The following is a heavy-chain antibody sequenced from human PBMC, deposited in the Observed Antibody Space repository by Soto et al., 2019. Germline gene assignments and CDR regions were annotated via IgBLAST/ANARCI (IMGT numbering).Heavy chain of an antibody. D-gene: IGHD2-15*01. Sequence: QVQLVQSGAEVKKPGSSVKVSCKASGGTFSSYTISWVRQAPGQGLEWMGRIIPILGIANYAQKFQGRVTITADKYTSTAYMELSSLRSEDTAVYYCARDPRGGSSSADYWGQGTLVTVSS. J-gene: IGHJ4*02. CDR1: GGTFSSYT. CDR2: IIPILGIA. CDR3: ARDPRGGSSSADY. V-gene: IGHV1-69*08.